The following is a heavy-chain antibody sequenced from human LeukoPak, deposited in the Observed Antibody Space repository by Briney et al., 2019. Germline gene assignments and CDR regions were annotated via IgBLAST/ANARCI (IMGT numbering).Heavy chain of an antibody. CDR3: ARSGHGYYYDSSGYYWAY. CDR2: IYTSGST. D-gene: IGHD3-22*01. V-gene: IGHV4-61*02. J-gene: IGHJ4*02. CDR1: GGSISSGSYY. Sequence: SQTLSLTCTVSGGSISSGSYYWSWIRQPAGKGLEWIGRIYTSGSTNYNPSLKSRVTMSVDTSKNQFSLKLSSVTAADTAVYYCARSGHGYYYDSSGYYWAYWGQGTLVTVSS.